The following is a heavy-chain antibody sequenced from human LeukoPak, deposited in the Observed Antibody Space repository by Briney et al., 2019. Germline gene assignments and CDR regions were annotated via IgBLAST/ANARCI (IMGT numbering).Heavy chain of an antibody. J-gene: IGHJ4*02. Sequence: SETLSLTCSVSGGSIGRGSYYWGWIRQSPGKGLEWIGSIYYSGSTNYNPSLKSRVTISVDTSKNQFSLKLSSVTAADTAVYYCAREAFSSGYYDDYWGQGTLVTVSS. D-gene: IGHD3-22*01. CDR1: GGSIGRGSYY. V-gene: IGHV4-39*07. CDR3: AREAFSSGYYDDY. CDR2: IYYSGST.